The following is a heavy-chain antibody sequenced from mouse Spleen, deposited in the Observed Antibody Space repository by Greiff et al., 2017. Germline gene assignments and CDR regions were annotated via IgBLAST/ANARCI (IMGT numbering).Heavy chain of an antibody. V-gene: IGHV5-9-3*01. CDR2: ISSGGSYT. Sequence: EVNVVESGGGLVKPGGSLKLSCAASGFTFSSYAMSWVRQTPEKRLEWVATISSGGSYTYYPDSVKGRFTISRDNAKNTLYLQMSSLRSEDTAMYYCARHATGTFAYWGQGTLVTVSA. CDR1: GFTFSSYA. CDR3: ARHATGTFAY. J-gene: IGHJ3*01. D-gene: IGHD4-1*01.